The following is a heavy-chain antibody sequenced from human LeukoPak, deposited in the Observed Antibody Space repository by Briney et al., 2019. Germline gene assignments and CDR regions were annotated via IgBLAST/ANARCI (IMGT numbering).Heavy chain of an antibody. CDR3: AGLVAAATVY. D-gene: IGHD2-15*01. V-gene: IGHV4-59*01. CDR1: GGSISTYY. J-gene: IGHJ4*02. Sequence: SETLSLTCTVSGGSISTYYWSWIRQPPGKGLEWIGYIYYSGSTNYNPSLKSRVTISVDTSKNQFSLKLSSVTAADTAVYFCAGLVAAATVYWGQGTLVTVSS. CDR2: IYYSGST.